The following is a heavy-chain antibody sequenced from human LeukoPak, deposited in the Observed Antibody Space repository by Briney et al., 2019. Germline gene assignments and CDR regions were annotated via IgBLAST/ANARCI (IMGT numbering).Heavy chain of an antibody. D-gene: IGHD5-18*01. Sequence: SVKVSCKASGGTFSSYAISWVRQAPGQGLEWMGGIIPIFGTVNYAQKFQGRVTITTDESTSTAYMELSSLRSEDTAVYYCARGAAMVFYYYYMDVWGKGTTVTASS. V-gene: IGHV1-69*05. CDR3: ARGAAMVFYYYYMDV. CDR2: IIPIFGTV. CDR1: GGTFSSYA. J-gene: IGHJ6*03.